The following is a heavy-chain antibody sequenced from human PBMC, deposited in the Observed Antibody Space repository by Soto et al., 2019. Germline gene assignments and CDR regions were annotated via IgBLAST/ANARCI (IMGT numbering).Heavy chain of an antibody. CDR1: GDSVTRSNW. Sequence: ASETLSLTCAVSGDSVTRSNWWSWVRQSPGKGLEWIGEIYHSGNTKYNPSLKSRVTMSVDKSKNQFSLNLASVTAADTAVYYCATSGWSEDFYYYYGMDVWGPGTTVTVSS. CDR3: ATSGWSEDFYYYYGMDV. V-gene: IGHV4-4*02. CDR2: IYHSGNT. D-gene: IGHD6-19*01. J-gene: IGHJ6*02.